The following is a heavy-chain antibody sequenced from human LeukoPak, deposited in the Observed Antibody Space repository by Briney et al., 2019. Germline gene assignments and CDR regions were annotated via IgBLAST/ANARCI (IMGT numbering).Heavy chain of an antibody. V-gene: IGHV3-48*03. J-gene: IGHJ4*02. CDR2: ISSSGTTI. CDR1: GFSFSSYE. D-gene: IGHD3-22*01. Sequence: GGSLRLSCAASGFSFSSYEMNWVRQAPGKGLEWVSYISSSGTTIYYADSVKGRFTISRDNTKNSLSLQMNSLRVEDTAVYYCSRGHYYDNSGPSAYWGQGTLVTVSS. CDR3: SRGHYYDNSGPSAY.